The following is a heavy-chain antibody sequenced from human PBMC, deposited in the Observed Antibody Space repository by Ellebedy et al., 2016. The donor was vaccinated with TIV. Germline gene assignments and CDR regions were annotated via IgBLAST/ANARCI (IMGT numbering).Heavy chain of an antibody. CDR2: SSGSGGDT. J-gene: IGHJ4*02. Sequence: GESLKISCEASGFSVSSYAKSWVRQAPGKGLEWVSPSSGSGGDTYYADSVKGRFTISRDNSKDTLYLQMNKVRVEDTATYFCAKDMAPYYGIFDHWGQGVLVTVSS. V-gene: IGHV3-23*01. CDR1: GFSVSSYA. D-gene: IGHD1-26*01. CDR3: AKDMAPYYGIFDH.